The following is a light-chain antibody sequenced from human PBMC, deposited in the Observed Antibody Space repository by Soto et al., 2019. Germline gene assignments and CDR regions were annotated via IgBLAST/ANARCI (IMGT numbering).Light chain of an antibody. Sequence: SALTQPASVCGSPGRSITIPCTGTISDVGGYNYVSWYQQHPGRAPKLMIYEVTNRPSGVSNRFSGSKSGNTASLTISGLQAEDEADYYCSSYTSSSTQVFGSGTKVTVL. CDR1: ISDVGGYNY. J-gene: IGLJ1*01. V-gene: IGLV2-14*03. CDR3: SSYTSSSTQV. CDR2: EVT.